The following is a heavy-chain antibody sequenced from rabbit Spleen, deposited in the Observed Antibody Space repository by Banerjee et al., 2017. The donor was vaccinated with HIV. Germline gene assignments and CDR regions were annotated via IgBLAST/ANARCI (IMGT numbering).Heavy chain of an antibody. CDR1: GFSFSNNYY. CDR2: IGAGAGDR. CDR3: ARDQAGDAGYGPYYFNL. D-gene: IGHD4-2*01. J-gene: IGHJ4*01. Sequence: QEQLVESGGGLVQPEGSLTLTCTASGFSFSNNYYMCWVRQPPGKGLEWIGCIGAGAGDRYYATWVHGRFTIFRTSSTTVTLQMTGLTAADTATYFCARDQAGDAGYGPYYFNLWGPGTLVTVS. V-gene: IGHV1S45*01.